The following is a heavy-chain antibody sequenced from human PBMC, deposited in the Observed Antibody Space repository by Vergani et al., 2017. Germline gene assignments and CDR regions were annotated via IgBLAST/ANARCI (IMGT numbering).Heavy chain of an antibody. CDR1: GGSITSSSYY. CDR2: IYHSGGA. CDR3: ARTDRFSFRYCHFAL. V-gene: IGHV4-39*01. D-gene: IGHD2-15*01. Sequence: QLHLQESGPGLVKPSETLSLTCTVSGGSITSSSYYWGWIRQPPGKGLEWIGNIYHSGGAYYNPSLKGRVTISVDTSKNQFSLEVTSVTAADTAIYFCARTDRFSFRYCHFALWAQGTLVTVSS. J-gene: IGHJ4*02.